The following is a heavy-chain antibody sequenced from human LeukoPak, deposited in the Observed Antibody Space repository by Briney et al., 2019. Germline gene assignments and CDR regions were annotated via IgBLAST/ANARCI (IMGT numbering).Heavy chain of an antibody. V-gene: IGHV1-2*02. CDR1: GYTFTGYY. Sequence: ASVKVSCKASGYTFTGYYMHWVRQAPGQGLEWMGWINPHSGGTNYAQKFLGRVTMTRDTSISTAYMELSRLRSDDTAVYYCARLFYDSSGYYSLGFDYWGQGTLVTVSS. D-gene: IGHD3-22*01. CDR3: ARLFYDSSGYYSLGFDY. CDR2: INPHSGGT. J-gene: IGHJ4*02.